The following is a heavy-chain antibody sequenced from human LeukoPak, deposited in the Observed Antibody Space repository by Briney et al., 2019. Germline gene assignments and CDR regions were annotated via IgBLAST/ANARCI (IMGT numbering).Heavy chain of an antibody. CDR3: AVGAGSLI. V-gene: IGHV3-7*01. CDR2: IKQDGSEK. CDR1: GFTFSSYR. D-gene: IGHD1-26*01. J-gene: IGHJ4*02. Sequence: GGSLRLSCAASGFTFSSYRMRWVRQAPGKGLEWVANIKQDGSEKYYVDSVKGRFTISRDNAKNSLYLQMNSLRAEDTAVYYCAVGAGSLIWGQGTLVTVSS.